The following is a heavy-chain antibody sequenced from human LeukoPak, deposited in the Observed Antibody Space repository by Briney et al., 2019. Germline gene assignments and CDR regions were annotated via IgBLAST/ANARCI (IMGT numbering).Heavy chain of an antibody. D-gene: IGHD3-10*01. CDR2: IYSGGST. CDR1: GFTVRNNY. J-gene: IGHJ4*02. Sequence: GGSLRLSCAASGFTVRNNYMSWVRQAPGKGLEWVSVIYSGGSTYYADSVKGRFTISRDNSKNTLYLQMNSLRAEDTAVYFCATGERVVRGDGVDYWGQGTLATVSS. CDR3: ATGERVVRGDGVDY. V-gene: IGHV3-66*01.